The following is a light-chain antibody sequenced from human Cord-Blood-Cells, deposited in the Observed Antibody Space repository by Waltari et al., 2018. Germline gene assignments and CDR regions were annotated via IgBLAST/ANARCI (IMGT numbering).Light chain of an antibody. CDR1: SSDVGGYTY. CDR2: DDS. CDR3: SSYTSSSTRV. J-gene: IGLJ3*02. V-gene: IGLV2-14*01. Sequence: QSALTQPASVSGSPGQSVTISCTGTSSDVGGYTYVSWYQQHPGKAPKLMIYDDSNRPSGVSNRFSGSKSGNTASLTISGLQAEDEADYYCSSYTSSSTRVFGGGTKLTVL.